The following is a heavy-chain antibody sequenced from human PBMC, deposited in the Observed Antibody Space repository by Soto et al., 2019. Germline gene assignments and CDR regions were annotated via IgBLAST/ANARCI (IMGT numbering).Heavy chain of an antibody. CDR3: ARTITRLDAFDI. V-gene: IGHV4-39*07. D-gene: IGHD5-12*01. Sequence: SETLSLTCTVSGGSISSSRCHWGWIRQPPGKGLEWIASIKYSGSTNYNPSLESRVTISLDKSNNLFSLRLSSVTAADTAIYYCARTITRLDAFDIWGQGTMVTVSS. CDR2: IKYSGST. J-gene: IGHJ3*02. CDR1: GGSISSSRCH.